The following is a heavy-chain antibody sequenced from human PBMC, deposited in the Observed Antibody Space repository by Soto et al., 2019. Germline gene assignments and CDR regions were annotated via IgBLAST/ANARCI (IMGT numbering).Heavy chain of an antibody. J-gene: IGHJ4*02. V-gene: IGHV1-18*01. CDR1: GYTFTSYG. D-gene: IGHD2-15*01. Sequence: ASVKVSCKASGYTFTSYGISWVRQAPGQGLEWMGWISAYNGNTNYAQKLQGRVTMPTDTSTSTAYMELRSLRSDDTALYYCATAKDTSRTLEGFDYWGQGTLVTVSS. CDR3: ATAKDTSRTLEGFDY. CDR2: ISAYNGNT.